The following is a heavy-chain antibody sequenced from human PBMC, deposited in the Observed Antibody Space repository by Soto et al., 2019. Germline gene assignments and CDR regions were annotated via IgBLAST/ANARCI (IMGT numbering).Heavy chain of an antibody. CDR2: LYHSGSA. D-gene: IGHD3-22*01. Sequence: PSETLSLTCAVSGGSISSGGYSWSWLRQPPGKGLEWIGYLYHSGSANYNPSLKSRVTLSVDTSTNQCFLTLSSMTAADTAVYYCALRSMAVVPEYWGQGTLVTVSS. V-gene: IGHV4-30-2*02. CDR3: ALRSMAVVPEY. J-gene: IGHJ4*02. CDR1: GGSISSGGYS.